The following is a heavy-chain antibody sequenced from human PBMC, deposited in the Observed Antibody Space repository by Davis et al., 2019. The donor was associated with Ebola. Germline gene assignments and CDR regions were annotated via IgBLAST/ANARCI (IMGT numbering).Heavy chain of an antibody. CDR1: GGSISSSSYY. CDR2: IYYSGST. CDR3: ARPPSMDSSGYSPTYYFDD. D-gene: IGHD3-22*01. Sequence: PGGSLRLSCTVSGGSISSSSYYWGWIRKPPGKGLEWIGSIYYSGSTYYNPSLKSRGTISVDTSKNQFSLKLSAVTAADTAVYYCARPPSMDSSGYSPTYYFDDWGQGTLVTVSS. J-gene: IGHJ4*02. V-gene: IGHV4-39*01.